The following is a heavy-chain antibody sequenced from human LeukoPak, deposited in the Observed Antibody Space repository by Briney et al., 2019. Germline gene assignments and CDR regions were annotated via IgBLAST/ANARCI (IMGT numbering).Heavy chain of an antibody. Sequence: SETLSLTCTVSGDSISSGDYYWGWIRQPPGKGLEWIGSIYYSGSTYYNPSLKSRVTISVDTSKNQFSLKLRSVTAAGTAVYYCASLRERSYYARGFDYWGQGTLVTVSS. CDR1: GDSISSGDYY. CDR3: ASLRERSYYARGFDY. D-gene: IGHD1-26*01. CDR2: IYYSGST. V-gene: IGHV4-39*01. J-gene: IGHJ4*02.